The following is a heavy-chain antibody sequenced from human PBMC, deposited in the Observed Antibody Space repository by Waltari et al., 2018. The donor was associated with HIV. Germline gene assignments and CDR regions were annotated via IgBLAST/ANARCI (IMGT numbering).Heavy chain of an antibody. CDR2: TFYSGST. J-gene: IGHJ5*02. CDR1: GASIRSYY. V-gene: IGHV4-59*01. Sequence: VQLQASGPGLVKPSEPLSLTCTVSGASIRSYYWTWIRQPPGKGLDWIGYTFYSGSTNYNPSLKSRVTISVDTAKNQLTLKLTSVTAADTAVYYCARGANWFDPWGQGTLVTVSS. CDR3: ARGANWFDP.